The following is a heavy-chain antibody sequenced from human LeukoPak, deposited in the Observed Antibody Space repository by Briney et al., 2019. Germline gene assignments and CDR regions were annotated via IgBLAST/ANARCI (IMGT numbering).Heavy chain of an antibody. CDR1: GGSFDSSYC. J-gene: IGHJ4*01. CDR3: ARGADDYKLGNF. V-gene: IGHV4-39*01. Sequence: KTSETLSLNCTVSGGSFDSSYCWTWVRQTPGKDLEWVGTIYSRDLIYYNPSLTSRVTISADTSKNMFSLRLTSVTAADTAVYYCARGADDYKLGNFWGHGILVTVFS. CDR2: IYSRDLI. D-gene: IGHD5-24*01.